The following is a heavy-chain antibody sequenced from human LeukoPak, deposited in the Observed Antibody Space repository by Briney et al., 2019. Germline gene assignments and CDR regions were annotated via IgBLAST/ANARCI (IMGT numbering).Heavy chain of an antibody. CDR1: GGSISSYY. CDR2: IYYSGST. Sequence: LETLSLTCTVSGGSISSYYWSWIRQPPGKGLEWIGYIYYSGSTNYNPSLKSRVTISVDTSKNQFSLKLSSVTAADTAVYYCARGANDSGLDYWGQGTLVTVSS. D-gene: IGHD6-19*01. CDR3: ARGANDSGLDY. V-gene: IGHV4-59*01. J-gene: IGHJ4*02.